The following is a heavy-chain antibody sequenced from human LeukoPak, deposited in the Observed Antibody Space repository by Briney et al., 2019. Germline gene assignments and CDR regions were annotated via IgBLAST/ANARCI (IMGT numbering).Heavy chain of an antibody. Sequence: ASVKVSCKASGYTFTSYYMHWVRQAPGQGLEWMGIINPSGGSTSYAQKFQGRVTITADESTSTAYMELSSLRSEDTAVYYCARDPHGANLGHYYYYYMDVWGKGTTVTVSS. CDR2: INPSGGST. CDR3: ARDPHGANLGHYYYYYMDV. CDR1: GYTFTSYY. V-gene: IGHV1-46*01. D-gene: IGHD4/OR15-4a*01. J-gene: IGHJ6*03.